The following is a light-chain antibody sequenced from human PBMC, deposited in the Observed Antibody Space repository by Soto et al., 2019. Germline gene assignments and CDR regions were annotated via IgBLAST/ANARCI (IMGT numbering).Light chain of an antibody. Sequence: QSVLTQPASVSGSPGQSITISCTGTSRDIGAYNYVSWYQQHPGKAPKLMIYDVNRRPSGVPDRFSGSKSGNTASLTVSGLQAEDEADYYCVSFAGGTYVFGTGTKVTVL. V-gene: IGLV2-14*03. CDR1: SRDIGAYNY. CDR3: VSFAGGTYV. CDR2: DVN. J-gene: IGLJ1*01.